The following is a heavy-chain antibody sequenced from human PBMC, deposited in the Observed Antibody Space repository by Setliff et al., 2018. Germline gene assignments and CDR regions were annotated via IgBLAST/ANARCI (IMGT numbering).Heavy chain of an antibody. D-gene: IGHD3-16*01. CDR1: GDSISSGTYY. CDR3: ARPLEESFGGVRDSEAFDV. V-gene: IGHV4-39*01. J-gene: IGHJ3*01. CDR2: RYYNGST. Sequence: SETLSLTCTVSGDSISSGTYYWGWIRQPPGKGLEWIGSRYYNGSTHFNPSLKSRVAISVDTSKNLLSLRVNSVTATDTAVYYCARPLEESFGGVRDSEAFDVWGQGTMVTVSS.